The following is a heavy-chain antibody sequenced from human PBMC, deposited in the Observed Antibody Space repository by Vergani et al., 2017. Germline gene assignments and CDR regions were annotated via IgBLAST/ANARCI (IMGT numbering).Heavy chain of an antibody. CDR1: VGSISSGGYY. CDR3: ARAPIGCTIFGVVIIRFAFDI. Sequence: QVQLQESGPGLVKPSQTLSLTCAVSVGSISSGGYYWSWIRQHPGKGLEWIGYIYYSGSTYYNPSLKSRVTISVDTSKNQFSLKLSSVTAADTAVYYCARAPIGCTIFGVVIIRFAFDIWGEGTAVSVSS. V-gene: IGHV4-31*11. D-gene: IGHD3-3*01. J-gene: IGHJ3*02. CDR2: IYYSGST.